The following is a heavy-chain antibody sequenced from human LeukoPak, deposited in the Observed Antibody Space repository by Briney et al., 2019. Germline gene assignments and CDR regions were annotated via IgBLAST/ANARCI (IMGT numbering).Heavy chain of an antibody. J-gene: IGHJ4*02. CDR2: IYTSGST. Sequence: SETLSLTCTVSGGSISSYYWSWIRQPAGKGPEWIGRIYTSGSTNYNPSLKSRVTMSVDTSKNQFSLKLSSVTAADTAVYYCAREATYYYSSGGPGTFDYWGQGTLVTVSS. D-gene: IGHD3-10*01. V-gene: IGHV4-4*07. CDR1: GGSISSYY. CDR3: AREATYYYSSGGPGTFDY.